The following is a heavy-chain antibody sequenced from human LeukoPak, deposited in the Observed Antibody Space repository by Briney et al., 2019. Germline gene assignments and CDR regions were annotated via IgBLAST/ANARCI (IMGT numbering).Heavy chain of an antibody. V-gene: IGHV1-69*13. CDR3: ARDRLDIVVVPAAPHDAFDI. CDR1: GYTFTSYG. D-gene: IGHD2-2*03. Sequence: SVKVSCKASGYTFTSYGISWVRQAPGQGLEWMGGIIPIFGTANYAQKFQGRVTITADESTSTAYMELSSLRSEDTAVYYCARDRLDIVVVPAAPHDAFDIWGQGTMVTVSS. CDR2: IIPIFGTA. J-gene: IGHJ3*02.